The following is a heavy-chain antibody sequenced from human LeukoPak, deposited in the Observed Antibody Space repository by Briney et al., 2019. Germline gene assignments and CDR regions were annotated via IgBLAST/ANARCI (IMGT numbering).Heavy chain of an antibody. D-gene: IGHD3-16*01. CDR2: IYYSGST. CDR1: GGSISSGDYY. CDR3: ARENLSKSNLRLGEVPADY. Sequence: PSQTLSLTCTVSGGSISSGDYYWSWIRQPPGKGLEWIGYIYYSGSTYYNPSLKSRVTISVDTSKNQFSLKLSSVTAADTAVYYCARENLSKSNLRLGEVPADYWGQGTLVTVSS. J-gene: IGHJ4*02. V-gene: IGHV4-30-4*01.